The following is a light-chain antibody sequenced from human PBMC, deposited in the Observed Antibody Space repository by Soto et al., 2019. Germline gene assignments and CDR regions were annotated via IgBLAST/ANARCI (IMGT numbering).Light chain of an antibody. CDR3: QKNFSSPSIT. J-gene: IGKJ5*01. V-gene: IGKV1-39*01. CDR2: AAS. Sequence: DIQMTQSPSSMSAYVGDSVTLTCRASHDIGTFLNWYQQRPGEAPKLLIFAASNLKSGVPFRFSGSGSGTEFTLTISSLQPEDFATYYCQKNFSSPSITFGQGTRLEIK. CDR1: HDIGTF.